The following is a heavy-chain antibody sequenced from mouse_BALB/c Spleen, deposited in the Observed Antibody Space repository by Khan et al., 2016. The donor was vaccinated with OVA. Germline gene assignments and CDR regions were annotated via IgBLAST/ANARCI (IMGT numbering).Heavy chain of an antibody. CDR2: TNPTNGRT. CDR3: ARIKKIVATYFDY. Sequence: VQLQQSGAELVKAGASVKMSCKASGYTFTSYWMHWVKQRLGQGLEWFAETNPTNGRTYYNEKFKSKATLTVDKSSSTAYMLLSGPTFEDSAVYYGARIKKIVATYFDYWGKGTTLTVSS. D-gene: IGHD1-1*01. CDR1: GYTFTSYW. J-gene: IGHJ2*01. V-gene: IGHV1S81*02.